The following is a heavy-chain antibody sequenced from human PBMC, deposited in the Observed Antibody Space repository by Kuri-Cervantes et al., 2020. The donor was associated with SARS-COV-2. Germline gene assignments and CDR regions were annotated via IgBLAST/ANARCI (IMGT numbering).Heavy chain of an antibody. Sequence: GSLRLSCAASGFTFSSYAMHWVRQAPGKGLEWVAVTTDDGTNKCYADSVKGRFTISRDNSKNTLYLQMNSLRTEDTAVYNCARGFELLQYFDLWGRGTLVTVSS. CDR2: TTDDGTNK. V-gene: IGHV3-30-3*01. CDR1: GFTFSSYA. CDR3: ARGFELLQYFDL. D-gene: IGHD1-7*01. J-gene: IGHJ2*01.